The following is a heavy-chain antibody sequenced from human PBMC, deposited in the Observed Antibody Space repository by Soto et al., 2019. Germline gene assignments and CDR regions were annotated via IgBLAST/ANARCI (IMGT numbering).Heavy chain of an antibody. CDR3: ARVPPKYCSSHSCKYYYYYYMDV. V-gene: IGHV3-33*01. Sequence: QVQLVESGGGVVQPGRSLRLSCAASGFTFSSYGMHWVRQAPGKGLEWVAVIWYDGSNKYYADSVKGRFSISRDNPKNTVYLQMNSVRAEDTAVYYCARVPPKYCSSHSCKYYYYYYMDVWGNRSTVTVSS. D-gene: IGHD2-2*01. CDR1: GFTFSSYG. J-gene: IGHJ6*03. CDR2: IWYDGSNK.